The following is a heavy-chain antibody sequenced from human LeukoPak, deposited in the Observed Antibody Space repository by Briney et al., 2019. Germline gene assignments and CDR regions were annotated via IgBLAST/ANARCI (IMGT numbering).Heavy chain of an antibody. J-gene: IGHJ4*02. CDR3: ASGGRYSGSYSVVDY. Sequence: GGSLDLLCATSGFFFSSNYLMWGRQAPRRGLEGGSVIYSGGTTYYADSVKGRFTVSRDSSKNTLYLQMNSLRAEDTAVYYCASGGRYSGSYSVVDYWGQGTLVTVSS. CDR1: GFFFSSNY. V-gene: IGHV3-53*01. CDR2: IYSGGTT. D-gene: IGHD1-26*01.